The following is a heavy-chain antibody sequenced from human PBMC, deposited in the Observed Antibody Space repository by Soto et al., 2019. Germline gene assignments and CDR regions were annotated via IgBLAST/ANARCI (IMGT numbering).Heavy chain of an antibody. J-gene: IGHJ6*02. CDR2: IWYDGSKK. D-gene: IGHD3-3*01. Sequence: QVLVVESGGGVVQPGRSLRLSFAASGFTFSSFGMHWFRQAPGNGLGWVYLIWYDGSKKSYGDSVKGRFTSSRDNSRNTVYLQMNSLRADDTAVYYCARDASYYSLWSGYYPSRHGMEVWGQGTKVTVSS. V-gene: IGHV3-33*01. CDR3: ARDASYYSLWSGYYPSRHGMEV. CDR1: GFTFSSFG.